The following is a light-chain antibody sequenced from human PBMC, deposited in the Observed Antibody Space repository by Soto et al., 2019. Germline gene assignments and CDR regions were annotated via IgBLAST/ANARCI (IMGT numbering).Light chain of an antibody. CDR3: QHYGDSSWT. CDR1: QSVSGSY. Sequence: EIVLTQSPGTLSLSPGERATLSCRASQSVSGSYVAWYQQKPGQAPRLLIYGASGRATGIPDRFSGSGSGTDFTLTISRLEPEDFAVYFCQHYGDSSWTFGQGTKVDIK. V-gene: IGKV3-20*01. CDR2: GAS. J-gene: IGKJ1*01.